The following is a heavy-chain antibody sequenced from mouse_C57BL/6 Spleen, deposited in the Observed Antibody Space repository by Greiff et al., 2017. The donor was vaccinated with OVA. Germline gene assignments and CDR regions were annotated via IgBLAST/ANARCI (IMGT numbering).Heavy chain of an antibody. CDR3: ARDGDGYYVDY. CDR2: ISDGGSYT. D-gene: IGHD2-3*01. J-gene: IGHJ2*01. Sequence: EVQLVESGGGLVKPGGSLKLSCAASGFTFSSYAMSWVRQTPEKRLEWVATISDGGSYTYYPDNVKGRFTISRDNAKNNLYLQMSHLKSEDTAMYYCARDGDGYYVDYWGQGTTLTVSS. V-gene: IGHV5-4*01. CDR1: GFTFSSYA.